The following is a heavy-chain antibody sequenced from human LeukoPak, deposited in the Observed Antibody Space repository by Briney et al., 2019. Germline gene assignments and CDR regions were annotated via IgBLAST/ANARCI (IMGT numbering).Heavy chain of an antibody. V-gene: IGHV3-30*18. CDR3: AKDRYGPGSEGVFY. Sequence: GGSLRLSCAASGFTFSSYGMHWVRQAPGKGLEWVAVISYDGSNKYYADSVKGRFTISRDNSKNTLYLQMNSLRAEDTAVYYCAKDRYGPGSEGVFYWGQGTLVTVSS. J-gene: IGHJ4*02. D-gene: IGHD3-10*01. CDR2: ISYDGSNK. CDR1: GFTFSSYG.